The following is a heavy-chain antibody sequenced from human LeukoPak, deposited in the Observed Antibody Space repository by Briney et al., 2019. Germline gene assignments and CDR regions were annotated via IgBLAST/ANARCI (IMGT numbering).Heavy chain of an antibody. CDR2: IRYDGNYK. J-gene: IGHJ4*02. D-gene: IGHD2-15*01. CDR1: GFTFTNYG. CDR3: AKDHRGYCSGRNCYSHY. V-gene: IGHV3-30*02. Sequence: HLGGSLRLSCAASGFTFTNYGMPWLRQAPGKGLEWVAFIRYDGNYKFFADSVKGRFAISRDNSNSTVFLQMNSLRAEDTAVYYCAKDHRGYCSGRNCYSHYWGQGTLVTVSS.